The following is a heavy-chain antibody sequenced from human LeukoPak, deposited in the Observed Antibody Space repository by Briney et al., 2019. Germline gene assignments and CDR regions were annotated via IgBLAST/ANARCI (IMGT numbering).Heavy chain of an antibody. Sequence: GGSLRLSCAPPGFTFSDHYMDSVRQAPGKRLSCVARTRNKVNSNGAEYAASVKGRFTISRDDSKNLLYLQMNSLKTEDTAVYHCARSHYQSRDYFEQDAFDIWGQGTMVTVSS. CDR1: GFTFSDHY. V-gene: IGHV3-72*01. J-gene: IGHJ3*02. CDR3: ARSHYQSRDYFEQDAFDI. D-gene: IGHD3-22*01. CDR2: TRNKVNSNGA.